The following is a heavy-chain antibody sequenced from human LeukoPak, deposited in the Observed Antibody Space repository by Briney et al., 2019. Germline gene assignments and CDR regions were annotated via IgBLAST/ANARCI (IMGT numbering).Heavy chain of an antibody. CDR3: AKDQTMIVAFDY. CDR2: ISGSGGNT. Sequence: GGSLRLSCAASGFTFSSYAISWVRQAPGKGLEWVSAISGSGGNTYYADSVKGRFTISRDNSKNTLYLQMNSLRAEDTAVYYCAKDQTMIVAFDYWGQGTLVTVSS. CDR1: GFTFSSYA. D-gene: IGHD3-22*01. V-gene: IGHV3-23*01. J-gene: IGHJ4*02.